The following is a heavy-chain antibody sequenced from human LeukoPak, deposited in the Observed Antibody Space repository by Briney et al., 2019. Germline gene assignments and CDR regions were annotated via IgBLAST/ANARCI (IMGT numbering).Heavy chain of an antibody. CDR1: GFTFSDYY. D-gene: IGHD2-2*01. CDR3: ARDGSRFCSSTSCYSGYYYYGMDV. J-gene: IGHJ6*02. CDR2: IVGSTTTI. Sequence: GGSLRLSCAASGFTFSDYYMSWIRQAPGRGLEWVSYIVGSTTTIYYADSVRGRFTISRDNAKNSLYLQMNSLRAEDTAVYYCARDGSRFCSSTSCYSGYYYYGMDVWGQGTTVTVSS. V-gene: IGHV3-11*01.